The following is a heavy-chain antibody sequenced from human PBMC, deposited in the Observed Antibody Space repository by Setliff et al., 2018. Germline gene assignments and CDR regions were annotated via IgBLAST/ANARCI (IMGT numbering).Heavy chain of an antibody. J-gene: IGHJ6*02. CDR2: INPRDSDT. CDR3: ARARHFGMDV. Sequence: HGESLKISCKGSGYIFTNYWIAWVRQMPGKGLEWMGIINPRDSDTRYSPSFQGQVTISADKSISTAYLQWGSLKASDTAIYYCARARHFGMDVWGQGTTVTVSS. CDR1: GYIFTNYW. V-gene: IGHV5-51*01.